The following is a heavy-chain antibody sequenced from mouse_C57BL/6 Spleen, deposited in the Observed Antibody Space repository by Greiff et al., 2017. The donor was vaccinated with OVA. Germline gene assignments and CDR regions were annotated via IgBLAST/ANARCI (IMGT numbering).Heavy chain of an antibody. V-gene: IGHV14-4*01. J-gene: IGHJ3*01. Sequence: VQLQQSGAELVRPGASVKLSCTASGFNIKDDYMHWVKQRPEQGLEWIGLIDPENGDTEYASKFQGKATITADTSSNTAYLQLSSLTSEDTAVYYCTTYSNLPFAYWGQGTLVTVSA. CDR1: GFNIKDDY. CDR3: TTYSNLPFAY. D-gene: IGHD2-5*01. CDR2: IDPENGDT.